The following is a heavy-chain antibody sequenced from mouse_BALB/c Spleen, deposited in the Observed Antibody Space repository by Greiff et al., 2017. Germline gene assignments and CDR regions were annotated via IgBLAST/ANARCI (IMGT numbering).Heavy chain of an antibody. D-gene: IGHD1-3*01. CDR3: ARKGLNYYFDY. J-gene: IGHJ2*01. Sequence: QVQLQQSGAELVRPGTSVKISCKASGYTFTNYWLGWVKQRPGHGLEWIGDIYPGGGYTNYNEKFKGKATLTADTSSSTAYMQLSSLTSEDSAVYFCARKGLNYYFDYWGQGTTLTVSS. CDR2: IYPGGGYT. V-gene: IGHV1-63*02. CDR1: GYTFTNYW.